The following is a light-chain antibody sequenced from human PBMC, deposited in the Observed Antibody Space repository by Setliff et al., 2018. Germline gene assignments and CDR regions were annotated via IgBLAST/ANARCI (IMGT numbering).Light chain of an antibody. CDR2: EVS. V-gene: IGLV2-14*01. CDR3: SSYTSLSTRV. Sequence: QSALTQPASVSGSPGQSITISCTGTSSDVGDYKYVSWYQQPPGKAPKRIIFEVSNRPSGIPNRFSGSKSGNTASLSISGLQAEDEADYYCSSYTSLSTRVFGNGTKGTVL. J-gene: IGLJ1*01. CDR1: SSDVGDYKY.